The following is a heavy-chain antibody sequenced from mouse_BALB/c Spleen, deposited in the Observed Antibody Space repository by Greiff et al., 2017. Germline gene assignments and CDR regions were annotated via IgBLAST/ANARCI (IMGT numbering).Heavy chain of an antibody. CDR3: ARWGENLAMDY. CDR1: GYTFSSYW. J-gene: IGHJ4*01. Sequence: QVQLKQSGAELMKPGASVKISCKATGYTFSSYWIEWVKQRPGHGLEWIGEILPGSGSTNYNEKFKGKATFTADTSSNTAYMQLSSLTSEDSAFYYCARWGENLAMDYWGQGTSVTVSS. V-gene: IGHV1-9*01. CDR2: ILPGSGST.